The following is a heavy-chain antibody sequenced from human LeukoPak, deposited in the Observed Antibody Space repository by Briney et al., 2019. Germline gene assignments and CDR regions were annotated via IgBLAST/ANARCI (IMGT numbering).Heavy chain of an antibody. J-gene: IGHJ4*02. Sequence: GGSLRLSCAASGFTFSRYAMSWVRQAPGQGLEWVSAISGSGGSTYYADSVKGRFTISRDNSKNTLYLQMNSLRAEDTAVYYCATNYDFWREVLYWGQGTLVTVSS. CDR3: ATNYDFWREVLY. D-gene: IGHD3-3*01. V-gene: IGHV3-23*01. CDR2: ISGSGGST. CDR1: GFTFSRYA.